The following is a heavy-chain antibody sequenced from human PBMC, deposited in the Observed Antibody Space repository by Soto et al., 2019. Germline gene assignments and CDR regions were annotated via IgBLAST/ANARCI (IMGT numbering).Heavy chain of an antibody. CDR2: ISAYNGNT. Sequence: QVQLVQSGAEVKKPGASVKVSCKASGYTFTSYGISWVRQAPGQGLEWMGWISAYNGNTNYAQKRQGRVTMSPDASTSTAYMELRSLRSDGTAVYYCAREYGSGSRFDYWGQGTLVTVSS. CDR3: AREYGSGSRFDY. J-gene: IGHJ4*02. D-gene: IGHD3-10*01. V-gene: IGHV1-18*01. CDR1: GYTFTSYG.